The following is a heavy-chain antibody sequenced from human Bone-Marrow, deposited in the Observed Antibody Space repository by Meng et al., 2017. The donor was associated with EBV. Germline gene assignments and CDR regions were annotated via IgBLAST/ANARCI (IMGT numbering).Heavy chain of an antibody. Sequence: QLRLQQGGAGLLKPSETRSLACAVYGWSFSGYYWSWIRQPPGKGLEWIGEINHSGSTNYNPSLKSRVTISVDTSKNQFSLKLSSVTAADTAVYYCAREVYNWFDPWGQGTLVTVSS. CDR3: AREVYNWFDP. V-gene: IGHV4-34*01. D-gene: IGHD6-6*01. CDR2: INHSGST. CDR1: GWSFSGYY. J-gene: IGHJ5*02.